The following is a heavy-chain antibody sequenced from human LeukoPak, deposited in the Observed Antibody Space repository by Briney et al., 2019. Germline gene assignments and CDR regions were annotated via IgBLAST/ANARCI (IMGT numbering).Heavy chain of an antibody. V-gene: IGHV3-21*04. CDR3: AKDLYSGYDLVMLDY. D-gene: IGHD5-12*01. Sequence: GGSLRLSCTASGFTFSRYSMNCIRQAPGKGLEWVSSISSSSNYIYYADSVKGRFTISRDNAKNSLYLQMNSLRAEDTALYYCAKDLYSGYDLVMLDYWGQGTLVTVSS. CDR2: ISSSSNYI. J-gene: IGHJ4*02. CDR1: GFTFSRYS.